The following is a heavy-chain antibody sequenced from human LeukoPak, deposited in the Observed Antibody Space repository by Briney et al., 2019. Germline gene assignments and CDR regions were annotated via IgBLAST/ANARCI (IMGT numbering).Heavy chain of an antibody. D-gene: IGHD5-18*01. CDR2: IIPVFGTA. CDR1: GGTFSSYA. CDR3: AGGKGRSRVGYSYGFYVDAFDI. J-gene: IGHJ3*02. Sequence: SVKVSCKASGGTFSSYAISWVRQAPGQGLEWMGRIIPVFGTANNAQKFQGRVTITTDESRSAAYLEVSSLRSEDTAVYYCAGGKGRSRVGYSYGFYVDAFDIWGQGTMVTVSS. V-gene: IGHV1-69*05.